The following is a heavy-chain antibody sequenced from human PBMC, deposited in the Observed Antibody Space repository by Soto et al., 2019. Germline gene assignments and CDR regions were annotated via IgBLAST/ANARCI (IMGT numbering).Heavy chain of an antibody. D-gene: IGHD5-12*01. Sequence: HPGGSLRLSCAASGFSFIDFAMTWVRQAPGKGLEWVSAISGSGHNSYYTESLKGRFTISRDNSKNTLSLQVKSLRAEDTAVYYCVKWGYSVYDFSPSSGYHFSNGVHFCGQGTTVTVSS. CDR3: VKWGYSVYDFSPSSGYHFSNGVHF. J-gene: IGHJ6*02. V-gene: IGHV3-23*01. CDR2: ISGSGHNS. CDR1: GFSFIDFA.